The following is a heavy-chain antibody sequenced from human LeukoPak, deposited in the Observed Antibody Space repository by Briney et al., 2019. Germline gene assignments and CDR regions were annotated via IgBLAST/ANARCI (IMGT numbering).Heavy chain of an antibody. CDR2: MNPNSGNT. CDR1: GYTFTSYD. J-gene: IGHJ6*02. V-gene: IGHV1-8*01. CDR3: ARGPQLLWFGELFPSYYYYYYGMDV. Sequence: ASVKVSCKASGYTFTSYDINWVRQATGQGLEWMGLMNPNSGNTGYAQKFQGRVTMTRNTSISTAYMELSSLRSEDTAVYYCARGPQLLWFGELFPSYYYYYYGMDVWGQGTTVTVSS. D-gene: IGHD3-10*01.